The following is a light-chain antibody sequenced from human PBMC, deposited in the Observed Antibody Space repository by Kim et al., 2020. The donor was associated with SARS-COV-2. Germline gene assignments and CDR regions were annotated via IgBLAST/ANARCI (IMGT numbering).Light chain of an antibody. J-gene: IGKJ4*01. CDR1: QSVSSN. CDR2: GAS. CDR3: QQYNDWLT. V-gene: IGKV3-15*01. Sequence: SVSPGSRATLSGRASQSVSSNLAWYQQKPGQAPRLLISGASTRATGIPARFSGSGSGTEFTLTISSLQSEDFAVYYCQQYNDWLTFGGGTKVDIK.